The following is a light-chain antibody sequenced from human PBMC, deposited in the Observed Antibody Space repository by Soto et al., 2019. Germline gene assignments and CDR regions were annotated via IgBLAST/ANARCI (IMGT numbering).Light chain of an antibody. CDR2: GAS. CDR3: QQYGSSPLT. Sequence: EIVLTQSPGTLSLSPGERATLSCRASQSVSSSYLAWYQQKPGQAPRLLIYGASSRATGIPDRFSGSGSGTDFTLTISRLEPEAFVVYYCQQYGSSPLTFGGGTKVDIK. V-gene: IGKV3-20*01. CDR1: QSVSSSY. J-gene: IGKJ4*01.